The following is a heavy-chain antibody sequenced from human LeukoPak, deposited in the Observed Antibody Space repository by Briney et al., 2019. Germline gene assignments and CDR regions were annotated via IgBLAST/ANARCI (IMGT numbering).Heavy chain of an antibody. V-gene: IGHV3-9*01. D-gene: IGHD6-13*01. CDR3: AKDRGYSSSSGFDY. CDR1: GFTFDDYA. CDR2: ISWNSGSI. J-gene: IGHJ4*02. Sequence: GGSLRLSCAASGFTFDDYAMHWVRQAPGKGLEWVSGISWNSGSIGYADSVKGRFTISRDNAKNSLYLQMNSLRAEDTALYYCAKDRGYSSSSGFDYWGQGTLVTVSS.